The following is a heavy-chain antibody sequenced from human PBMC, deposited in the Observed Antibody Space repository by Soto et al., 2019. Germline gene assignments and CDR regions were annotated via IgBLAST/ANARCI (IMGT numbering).Heavy chain of an antibody. V-gene: IGHV4-34*01. CDR3: ARGLVRGVIRWFDP. CDR1: GGSFSGYY. CDR2: TNHSGST. D-gene: IGHD3-10*02. J-gene: IGHJ5*02. Sequence: SETLSLTCAVYGGSFSGYYWSWIRQPPGKGLEWIGETNHSGSTNYNPSLKSRVTISVDTSKNQFSLKLSSVTAADTAVYYCARGLVRGVIRWFDPWGQGTLVTVSS.